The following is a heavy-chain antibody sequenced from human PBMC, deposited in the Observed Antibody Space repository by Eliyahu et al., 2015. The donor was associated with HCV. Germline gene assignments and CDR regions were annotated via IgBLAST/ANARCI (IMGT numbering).Heavy chain of an antibody. CDR1: GGSISTYY. D-gene: IGHD6-19*01. CDR3: ASGGGGIAVAGTGGWFDP. V-gene: IGHV4-59*01. Sequence: QVQLQESGPGLVKPSETLSLTCTVSGGSISTYYXSWIRQPPGKGLEWIGYIHYSGSTNSNPPLKSRVTISLDTSKNQLSLKLTSVTAADTAVYYCASGGGGIAVAGTGGWFDPWGQGTLVTVSA. J-gene: IGHJ5*02. CDR2: IHYSGST.